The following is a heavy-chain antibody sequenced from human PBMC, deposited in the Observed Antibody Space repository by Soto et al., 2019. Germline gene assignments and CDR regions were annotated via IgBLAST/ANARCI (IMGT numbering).Heavy chain of an antibody. V-gene: IGHV1-18*01. Sequence: QVQLVQSGAEVKKPGASVKVSCKASGYTFTSYGISWVRQAPGQGLEWMGWISAYNGNTNYAQKHHSRVTKTTDTTTSTAYLGQRRLRSGDTAVYYCAREGEWELRPTDYWGQGTLVTVCS. D-gene: IGHD1-26*01. CDR1: GYTFTSYG. CDR3: AREGEWELRPTDY. J-gene: IGHJ4*02. CDR2: ISAYNGNT.